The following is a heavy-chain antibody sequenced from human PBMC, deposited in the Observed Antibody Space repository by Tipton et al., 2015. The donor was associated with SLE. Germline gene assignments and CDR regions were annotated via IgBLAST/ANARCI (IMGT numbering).Heavy chain of an antibody. J-gene: IGHJ3*02. CDR2: IYYSGST. Sequence: TLSLTCTVSGGSISSSSYYWGWIRQPPGKGLEWIGSIYYSGSTYYNPSLKSRVTISVDTSKNQFSLKLSSVTAADTAVYYCARAGKDSSGYSAFDIWSQGTMVTVSS. D-gene: IGHD3-22*01. V-gene: IGHV4-39*07. CDR3: ARAGKDSSGYSAFDI. CDR1: GGSISSSSYY.